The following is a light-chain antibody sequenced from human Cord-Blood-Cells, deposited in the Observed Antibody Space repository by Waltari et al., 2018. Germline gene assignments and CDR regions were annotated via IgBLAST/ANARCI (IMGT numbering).Light chain of an antibody. V-gene: IGKV1-39*01. CDR3: QQSYSTPFT. CDR1: QSISSY. Sequence: DIQMTPSPSSLSASVGDRVTITCRASQSISSYLNWYQQKPGKAPKLLIYAASSLQSGVPSRFSGSGSGTDFTLTISCLQPEDFATYYCQQSYSTPFTFGPGTKVDIK. J-gene: IGKJ3*01. CDR2: AAS.